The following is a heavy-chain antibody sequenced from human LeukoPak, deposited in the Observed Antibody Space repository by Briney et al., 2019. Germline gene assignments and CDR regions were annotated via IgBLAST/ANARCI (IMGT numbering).Heavy chain of an antibody. CDR1: GYTFTGYY. CDR2: INPNGGST. J-gene: IGHJ4*02. D-gene: IGHD6-13*01. CDR3: ARGGGQQLERALFDY. Sequence: GASVKVSCKASGYTFTGYYMHWVRQVPGQGLEWMGWINPNGGSTSYAQKFQGRVTMTRDMSTSTVYMELSSLRSEDTAVYYCARGGGQQLERALFDYWGQGTLVTVSS. V-gene: IGHV1-46*01.